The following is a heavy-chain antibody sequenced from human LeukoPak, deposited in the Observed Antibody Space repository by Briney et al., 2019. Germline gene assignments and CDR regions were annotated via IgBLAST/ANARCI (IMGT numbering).Heavy chain of an antibody. CDR2: INPSGGST. CDR3: ATSKGGVVVTAIPRY. J-gene: IGHJ4*02. Sequence: ASVKVSCTASGYTFSSYGISWVRQAPGQGLEWMGIINPSGGSTSYAQKFQGRVTMTRDTSTSTVYMELSSLRSEDTAVYYCATSKGGVVVTAIPRYWGQGTLVTVSS. V-gene: IGHV1-46*01. CDR1: GYTFSSYG. D-gene: IGHD2-21*02.